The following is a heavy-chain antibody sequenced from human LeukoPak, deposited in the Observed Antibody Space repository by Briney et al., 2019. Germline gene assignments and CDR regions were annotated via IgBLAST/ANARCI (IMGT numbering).Heavy chain of an antibody. CDR1: GFTFSSYA. D-gene: IGHD6-13*01. Sequence: SGGSLRLSCAASGFTFSSYAMHWVRQAPGKGLEWVAVISYDGSNKYYADSVKGRFAISRDNAKNSLYLQMNSLRAEDTAVYYCARISWAAAGGSWHFDYWGQGTLVTVSS. CDR2: ISYDGSNK. CDR3: ARISWAAAGGSWHFDY. J-gene: IGHJ4*02. V-gene: IGHV3-30*09.